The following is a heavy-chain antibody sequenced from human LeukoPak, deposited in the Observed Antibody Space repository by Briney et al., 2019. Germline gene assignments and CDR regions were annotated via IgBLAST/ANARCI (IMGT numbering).Heavy chain of an antibody. CDR3: VRDRGYCSGGTCYALWDY. V-gene: IGHV3-23*01. D-gene: IGHD2-15*01. Sequence: PGGSLRLSCAASGFTFSTYAMSWVRQAPGKGLEWVSLISGRGDGTYYAESVKGRFTISRDNAKNSLYLQMNSLRAEDTAMYYCVRDRGYCSGGTCYALWDYWGQGTLVTVSS. CDR2: ISGRGDGT. J-gene: IGHJ4*02. CDR1: GFTFSTYA.